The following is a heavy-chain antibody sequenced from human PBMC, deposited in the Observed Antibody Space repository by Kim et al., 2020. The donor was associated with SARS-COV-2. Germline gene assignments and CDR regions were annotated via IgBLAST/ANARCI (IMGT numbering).Heavy chain of an antibody. V-gene: IGHV4-34*01. D-gene: IGHD3-3*01. Sequence: LKSRVTISVDTSKNQFSLKLSSVTAADTAVYYCARQKGWVFRVSQGWFDPWGQGTLVTVSS. CDR3: ARQKGWVFRVSQGWFDP. J-gene: IGHJ5*02.